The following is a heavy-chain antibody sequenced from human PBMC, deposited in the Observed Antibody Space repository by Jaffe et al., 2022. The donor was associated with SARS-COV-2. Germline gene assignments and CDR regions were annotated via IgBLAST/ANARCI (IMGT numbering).Heavy chain of an antibody. CDR3: ARGPSGSMHY. Sequence: QVQLQQWGAGLLKPSETLSLTCAVYGGSFSGYYWSWIRQPPGKGLEWIGEINHSGSTNYNPSLKSRVTISVDTSKNQFSLKLSSVTAADTAVYYCARGPSGSMHYWGQGTLVTVSS. J-gene: IGHJ4*02. V-gene: IGHV4-34*01. CDR2: INHSGST. CDR1: GGSFSGYY. D-gene: IGHD2-2*01.